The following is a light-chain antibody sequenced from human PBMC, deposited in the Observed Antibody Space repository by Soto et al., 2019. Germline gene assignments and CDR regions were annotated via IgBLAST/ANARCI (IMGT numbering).Light chain of an antibody. J-gene: IGLJ7*01. CDR2: GNT. Sequence: QAVVTQPPSVSGAPGQRVTISCTGSSSDIGAGYDVHWYQHLPGAAPKLLIYGNTNRPSGVPARSSGTKSGTSASLAITGIQPEDEADYYCQSFDSSLGGCVFGAGTQLTVL. CDR3: QSFDSSLGGCV. CDR1: SSDIGAGYD. V-gene: IGLV1-40*01.